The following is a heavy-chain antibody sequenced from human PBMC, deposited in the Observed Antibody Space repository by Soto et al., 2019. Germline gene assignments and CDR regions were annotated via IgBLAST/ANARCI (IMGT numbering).Heavy chain of an antibody. Sequence: SQTLSLTCAISGDSVSSNSAAWNWIRQSPSRGLEWLGRTYYRSKWNNDYAISVKSRITINPDTSKNQFSLRLNSVTPEYTAVYYCARDVAPVAGSLGDAFGGRGRGTMCTVSS. V-gene: IGHV6-1*01. CDR1: GDSVSSNSAA. CDR2: TYYRSKWNN. CDR3: ARDVAPVAGSLGDAFGG. J-gene: IGHJ4*03. D-gene: IGHD6-19*01.